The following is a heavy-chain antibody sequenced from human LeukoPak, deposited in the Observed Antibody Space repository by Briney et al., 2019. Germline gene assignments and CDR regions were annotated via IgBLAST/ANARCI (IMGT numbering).Heavy chain of an antibody. V-gene: IGHV4-59*01. Sequence: SETLSLTCTVSGGSISSYYWSWIRQPPGKGLEWIGYIYYSGSTNYNPSLKSRVTISVDTSKNQFSLKLSSVTAADTAVYYCAKGDYCSGGSCYPTSWFDPWGQGTLVTVSS. CDR1: GGSISSYY. J-gene: IGHJ5*02. D-gene: IGHD2-15*01. CDR2: IYYSGST. CDR3: AKGDYCSGGSCYPTSWFDP.